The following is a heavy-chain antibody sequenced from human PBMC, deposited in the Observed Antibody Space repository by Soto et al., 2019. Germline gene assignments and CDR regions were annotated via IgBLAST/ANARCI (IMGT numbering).Heavy chain of an antibody. CDR3: ARDTGSSGWFTVDY. V-gene: IGHV6-1*01. CDR2: TYYRSKWYN. CDR1: GDSVSSNSAA. D-gene: IGHD6-19*01. Sequence: SQTLSLTCVISGDSVSSNSAAWNWIRQSPSRGLEWLGRTYYRSKWYNDYAVSVKSRITINPDTSKNQFSLQLNSVTPEDTAVYYCARDTGSSGWFTVDYWGQGTLVTVSS. J-gene: IGHJ4*02.